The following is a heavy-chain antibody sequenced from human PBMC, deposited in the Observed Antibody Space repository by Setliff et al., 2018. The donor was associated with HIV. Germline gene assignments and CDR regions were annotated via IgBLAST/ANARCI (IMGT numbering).Heavy chain of an antibody. CDR3: ARDQITLDYYYYGMDV. V-gene: IGHV3-23*01. J-gene: IGHJ6*02. D-gene: IGHD3-16*01. CDR1: GFTFGDEI. Sequence: GGSLRLSCTASGFTFGDEIMMWVRQPPGKGLQWVSAIAQNSFLTAYADSVRGRFTVSRDNSKNTLYLQMNNVRAEDTAVYYCARDQITLDYYYYGMDVWGQGTTVTVSS. CDR2: IAQNSFLT.